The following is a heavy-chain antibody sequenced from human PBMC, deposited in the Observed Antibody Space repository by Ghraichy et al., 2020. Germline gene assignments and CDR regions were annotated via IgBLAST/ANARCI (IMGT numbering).Heavy chain of an antibody. CDR3: ARDLGVPWQRLKDALVGY. CDR2: IKQDGSEK. J-gene: IGHJ4*02. D-gene: IGHD6-25*01. V-gene: IGHV3-7*03. CDR1: GFRFSSYW. Sequence: GGSLRLSCAASGFRFSSYWMSWVRQAPGKGLEWVANIKQDGSEKYYVDSVKGRFTISRDNAKNSLYLQMNSLRAEDTAVYYCARDLGVPWQRLKDALVGYWGQGTLVSVSS.